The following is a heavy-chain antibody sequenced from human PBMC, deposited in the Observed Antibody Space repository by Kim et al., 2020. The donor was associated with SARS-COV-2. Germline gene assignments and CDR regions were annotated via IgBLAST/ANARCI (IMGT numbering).Heavy chain of an antibody. CDR3: ARGQWLVDSGYGMDV. D-gene: IGHD6-19*01. CDR1: GGSISSYY. CDR2: IYYSGST. Sequence: SETLSLTCTVSGGSISSYYWSWIRQPPGKGLEWIGYIYYSGSTNYNPSLKSRVTISVDTSKNQFSLKLSSVTAADTAVYYCARGQWLVDSGYGMDVWGQGTTVTVSS. V-gene: IGHV4-59*13. J-gene: IGHJ6*02.